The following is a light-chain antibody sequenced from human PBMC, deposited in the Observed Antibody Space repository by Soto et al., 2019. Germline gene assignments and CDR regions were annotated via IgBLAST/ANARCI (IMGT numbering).Light chain of an antibody. V-gene: IGKV3-20*01. Sequence: EIVLTQSPGTLSLSPGDRATLSCRASQSVSDTYIAWYQQKPGQPPRLLIYAASSRATGMTYRFSGSGSGTYFTLTSSRLEPEDFAVYYCQQYGSSPWTFGQGTKVEIK. J-gene: IGKJ1*01. CDR2: AAS. CDR1: QSVSDTY. CDR3: QQYGSSPWT.